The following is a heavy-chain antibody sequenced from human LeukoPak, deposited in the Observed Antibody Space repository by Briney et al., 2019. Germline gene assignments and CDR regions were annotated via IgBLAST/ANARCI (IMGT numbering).Heavy chain of an antibody. CDR2: ISYDGSNK. D-gene: IGHD6-19*01. J-gene: IGHJ6*02. CDR3: AKSYSSGWYHYYYYGMDV. Sequence: GGSLRLSCAASGFTFSSYGMHWVRQAPGKGLEWVAVISYDGSNKYYADSVKGRFTISRDNSKNTLYLQMNSLRAEDTAVYYCAKSYSSGWYHYYYYGMDVWGQGTTVTVSS. V-gene: IGHV3-30*18. CDR1: GFTFSSYG.